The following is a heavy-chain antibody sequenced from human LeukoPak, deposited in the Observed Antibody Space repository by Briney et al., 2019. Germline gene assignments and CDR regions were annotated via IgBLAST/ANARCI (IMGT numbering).Heavy chain of an antibody. J-gene: IGHJ4*02. Sequence: SGGSLRLSCRASGFTFSDYSVNWVRQAPGKGLEWVSCITGISDIYYADSVKGRFTISRDNAKNSVYLQMNSLRAEDTGIYYCARAIRLWGQGTLVTVSS. CDR3: ARAIRL. D-gene: IGHD1-1*01. CDR1: GFTFSDYS. V-gene: IGHV3-69-1*02. CDR2: ITGISDI.